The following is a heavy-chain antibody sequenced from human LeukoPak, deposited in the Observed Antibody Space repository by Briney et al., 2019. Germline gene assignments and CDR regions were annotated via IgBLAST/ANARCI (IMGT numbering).Heavy chain of an antibody. CDR3: ARDLRADIVVVVAAPISPRFDY. CDR2: IYYSGST. V-gene: IGHV4-59*01. CDR1: GGSISTSY. J-gene: IGHJ4*02. Sequence: SETLSLTCTVSGGSISTSYWNWIRQPPGKGLEWIGYIYYSGSTNYKHSLKGRVTMSMDTSKNQISLRLTSVTAVDTAVYYCARDLRADIVVVVAAPISPRFDYWGQGTLVTVSS. D-gene: IGHD2-15*01.